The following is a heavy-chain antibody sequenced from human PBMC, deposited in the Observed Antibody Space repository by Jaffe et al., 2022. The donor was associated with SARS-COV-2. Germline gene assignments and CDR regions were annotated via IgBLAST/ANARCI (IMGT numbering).Heavy chain of an antibody. CDR2: TRDKASNYTT. CDR1: GFTFSNHY. CDR3: ARRPVGPPGRYGQFDC. V-gene: IGHV3-72*01. J-gene: IGHJ4*02. Sequence: EVQLVESGGGLVQPGGSLRLSCAASGFTFSNHYMDWVRQAPGKGLEWVGRTRDKASNYTTQYAASVKGRFTISRDDSKNSLFLQMNSLKTEDTAVYYCARRPVGPPGRYGQFDCWGQGTLVTVSS. D-gene: IGHD1-26*01.